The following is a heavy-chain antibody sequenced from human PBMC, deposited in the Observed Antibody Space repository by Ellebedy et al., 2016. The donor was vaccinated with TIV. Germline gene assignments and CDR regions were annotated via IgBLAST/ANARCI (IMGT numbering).Heavy chain of an antibody. V-gene: IGHV4-34*01. J-gene: IGHJ5*02. D-gene: IGHD3-16*01. CDR2: INHSGST. CDR3: AAEVVSEGAS. CDR1: GGSFSGFY. Sequence: SETLSLTXAVFGGSFSGFYWSWIRQPPGKGLEWIGEINHSGSTNYNPSLKSRVTISVDTSKNQFSLKLSSVTAADTAVYYCAAEVVSEGASWGQGTQVTVSS.